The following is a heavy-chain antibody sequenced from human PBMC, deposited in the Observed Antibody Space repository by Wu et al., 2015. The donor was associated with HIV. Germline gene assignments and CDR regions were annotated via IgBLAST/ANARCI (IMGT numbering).Heavy chain of an antibody. Sequence: QVHLVQSGAEVKKSGASLKVSCKASGYAFKTYGMSWLRQAPGQGLEWMGWISGYNGNTNYAQNLQGRVTMTTDTSTSTVYMDLRSLRSDDTAVYYCVRDSTEDRPNWFDPWGQGTLVIVSS. CDR3: VRDSTEDRPNWFDP. V-gene: IGHV1-18*01. D-gene: IGHD6-6*01. CDR1: GYAFKTYG. CDR2: ISGYNGNT. J-gene: IGHJ5*02.